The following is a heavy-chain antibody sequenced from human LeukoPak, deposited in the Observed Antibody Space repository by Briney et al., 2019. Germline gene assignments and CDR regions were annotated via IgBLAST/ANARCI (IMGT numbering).Heavy chain of an antibody. Sequence: GGSLRLSCAAFGFTFSGSAMHWVRQDSGKGLEGVGRIRSKANSYATAYAASVKGRFTISRDDSKNTAYLQMNSLKTEDTAVYYCTRSIAVAGTLRGRSAEDYVENVYWGQGTLVTVSS. CDR1: GFTFSGSA. CDR2: IRSKANSYAT. D-gene: IGHD6-19*01. V-gene: IGHV3-73*01. CDR3: TRSIAVAGTLRGRSAEDYVENVY. J-gene: IGHJ4*02.